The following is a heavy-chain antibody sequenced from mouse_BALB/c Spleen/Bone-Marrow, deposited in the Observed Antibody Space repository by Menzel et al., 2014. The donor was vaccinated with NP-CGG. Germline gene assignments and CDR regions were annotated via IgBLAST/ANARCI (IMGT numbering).Heavy chain of an antibody. CDR3: APYRYDGPGFAY. CDR1: GFNIKDTY. V-gene: IGHV14-3*02. CDR2: IDPANGNT. D-gene: IGHD2-14*01. J-gene: IGHJ3*01. Sequence: EVQLQQSGAELVKPGASVKLSCTASGFNIKDTYMHWVKQRPEQGLEWIGRIDPANGNTKYDPKFQGKATITADTSSNTAYLQLSSLTSEDTAVYYCAPYRYDGPGFAYWGQGTLVTVSA.